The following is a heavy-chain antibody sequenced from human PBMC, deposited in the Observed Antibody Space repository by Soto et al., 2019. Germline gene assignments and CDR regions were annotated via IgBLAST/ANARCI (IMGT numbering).Heavy chain of an antibody. Sequence: QVQLQESGPGLVKPLETLSLTCTVSGGSIDSGDYYWSWIRQPPGKGLEWFGYVYYSGTTNYNPFLKSRVTVSLDKSNNQFSLKMNSVTAADTAVYYCARDLIAPPNYFDPCGQGTLVTVSS. D-gene: IGHD4-4*01. V-gene: IGHV4-61*08. J-gene: IGHJ5*02. CDR2: VYYSGTT. CDR1: GGSIDSGDYY. CDR3: ARDLIAPPNYFDP.